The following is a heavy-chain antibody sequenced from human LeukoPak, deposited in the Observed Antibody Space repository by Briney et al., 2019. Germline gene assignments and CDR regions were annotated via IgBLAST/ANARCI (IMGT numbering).Heavy chain of an antibody. CDR2: TSAYNGNT. V-gene: IGHV1-18*01. CDR1: GYTFTSYG. D-gene: IGHD2-2*01. CDR3: ARGEYQLLFHYYYYGMDV. Sequence: ASVKVSCKASGYTFTSYGISWVRQAPGQGLEWMGWTSAYNGNTNYAQKLQGRVTMTTDTSTSTAYMELRSLRSDDTAVYYCARGEYQLLFHYYYYGMDVWGQGTTVTVSS. J-gene: IGHJ6*02.